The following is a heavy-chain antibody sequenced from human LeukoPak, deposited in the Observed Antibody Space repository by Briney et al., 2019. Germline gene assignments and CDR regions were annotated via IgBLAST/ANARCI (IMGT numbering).Heavy chain of an antibody. CDR1: GGSITSGTYY. V-gene: IGHV4-31*03. D-gene: IGHD4-11*01. CDR3: ARVSRKVASNPNVYFDY. J-gene: IGHJ4*02. Sequence: PSETLSLTCSVSGGSITSGTYYWAWIRQHPRKGLEWLGYVHYSGSAYYSPSLKSRLVFSVDTSKNQFSLKLASVTAADTAVYYCARVSRKVASNPNVYFDYWGQGTLVTVSS. CDR2: VHYSGSA.